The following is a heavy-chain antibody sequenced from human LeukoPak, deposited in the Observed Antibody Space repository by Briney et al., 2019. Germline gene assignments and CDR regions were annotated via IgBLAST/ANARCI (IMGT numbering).Heavy chain of an antibody. CDR1: GFTFDDYA. D-gene: IGHD3-9*01. J-gene: IGHJ4*02. V-gene: IGHV3-9*01. Sequence: GGSLRLSCAASGFTFDDYAMHWVRQAPGKGLEWVSGISWNSGSIGYADSVKGRFAISRDNAKNPLYLQMNSLRAEDTALYYCAKGKVGRYFDWLLRDSYYFDYWGQGTLVTVSS. CDR2: ISWNSGSI. CDR3: AKGKVGRYFDWLLRDSYYFDY.